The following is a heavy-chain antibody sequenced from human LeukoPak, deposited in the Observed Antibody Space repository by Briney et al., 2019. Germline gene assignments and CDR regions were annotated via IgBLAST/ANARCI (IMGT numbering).Heavy chain of an antibody. J-gene: IGHJ4*02. CDR2: IKTDGTST. Sequence: GGSLRLSCAASGFTFSSNWMHWVRQAPGKGLVWVSRIKTDGTSTSYADSVKGRFTISRDNAKNTLYLQMNSLRADDTAAYYCVTSLGDYWGQGTLVTVSS. CDR1: GFTFSSNW. CDR3: VTSLGDY. V-gene: IGHV3-74*01.